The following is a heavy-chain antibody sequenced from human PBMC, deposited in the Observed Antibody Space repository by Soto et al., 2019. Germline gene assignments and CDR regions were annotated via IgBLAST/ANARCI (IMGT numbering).Heavy chain of an antibody. V-gene: IGHV2-5*02. CDR3: EHRLTRYTWNSGLLVY. CDR2: IYWDDDK. J-gene: IGHJ4*02. D-gene: IGHD1-7*01. Sequence: QITLKESGPTLVKPTQTLTMTCTFSGFSLSTSGVGVGWIRQPPGKALEWLAVIYWDDDKRYSPTLKSRVNITKDTSKNQVVLTMTNMDPVDPGTYYCEHRLTRYTWNSGLLVYWGQGTLVTVSS. CDR1: GFSLSTSGVG.